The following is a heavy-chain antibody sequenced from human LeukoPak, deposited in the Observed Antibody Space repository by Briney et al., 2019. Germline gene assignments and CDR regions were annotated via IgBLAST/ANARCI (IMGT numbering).Heavy chain of an antibody. J-gene: IGHJ4*02. D-gene: IGHD6-13*01. Sequence: SQTLSPTCTVSGGSISSGGYYWSWIRQHPGKGLEWIGYIYYSGSTYYNPSLKSRVTISVDTSKNQFSLKLSSVTAADTAVYYCARRAAAASLYYFDYWGQGTLVTVSS. CDR2: IYYSGST. CDR1: GGSISSGGYY. CDR3: ARRAAAASLYYFDY. V-gene: IGHV4-31*03.